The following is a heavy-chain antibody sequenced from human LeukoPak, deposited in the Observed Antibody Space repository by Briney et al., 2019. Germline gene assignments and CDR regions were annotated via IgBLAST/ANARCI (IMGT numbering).Heavy chain of an antibody. J-gene: IGHJ3*02. CDR1: GGSISSGDYY. CDR2: IYYSGST. Sequence: PPQTLSLTCTVSGGSISSGDYYWSWIRQPPGKGLEWIGYIYYSGSTYYNPSLKSRVTISVDTSKNQFSLKLSSVTAADTAVYYCARGYCSSTSCSGGDAFDIWGQGTMVTVSS. CDR3: ARGYCSSTSCSGGDAFDI. D-gene: IGHD2-2*01. V-gene: IGHV4-30-4*08.